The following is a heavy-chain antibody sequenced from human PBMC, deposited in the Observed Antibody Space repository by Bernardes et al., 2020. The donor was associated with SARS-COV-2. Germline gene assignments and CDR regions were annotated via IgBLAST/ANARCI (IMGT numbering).Heavy chain of an antibody. J-gene: IGHJ6*02. CDR3: GRDKTGSYTGYGMDI. V-gene: IGHV3-74*01. D-gene: IGHD1-26*01. CDR2: INIDGTTT. CDR1: GVYW. Sequence: GGAPRLSCAAPGVYWMHWVRQTPGKGPGWVSRINIDGTTTNYADSVKGRFIISRDNAKNMLYLQMNSLRAEDTALYYCGRDKTGSYTGYGMDIWGQGTTVTVSS.